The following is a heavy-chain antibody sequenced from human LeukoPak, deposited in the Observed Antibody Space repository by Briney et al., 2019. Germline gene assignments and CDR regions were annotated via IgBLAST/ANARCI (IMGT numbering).Heavy chain of an antibody. J-gene: IGHJ4*02. CDR3: ARDADGGYSFAY. CDR2: IKQDGSQK. Sequence: GGSLRLSCAASGFTFSNYWMYWVRQAPGKGLEWVANIKQDGSQKYYVDSVEGRFAIFGDNAKNSLYLQLNSLRVEDTAVYYCARDADGGYSFAYWGQGTLVTVSS. CDR1: GFTFSNYW. V-gene: IGHV3-7*01. D-gene: IGHD5-12*01.